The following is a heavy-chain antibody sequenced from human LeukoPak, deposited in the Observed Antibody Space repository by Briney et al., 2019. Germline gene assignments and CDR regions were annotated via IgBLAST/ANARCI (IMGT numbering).Heavy chain of an antibody. J-gene: IGHJ6*03. CDR3: ARKGIAVAGRQFYYYYYMDV. CDR1: GGSISSSNW. CDR2: IYHSGST. V-gene: IGHV4-4*02. D-gene: IGHD6-19*01. Sequence: SETLSLTCVVSGGSISSSNWWSWVRQPPEKGLEWIGEIYHSGSTNYNPSLKSRVTISVDTSKNQFSLKLSSVTAADTAVYYCARKGIAVAGRQFYYYYYMDVWGKGTTVTVSS.